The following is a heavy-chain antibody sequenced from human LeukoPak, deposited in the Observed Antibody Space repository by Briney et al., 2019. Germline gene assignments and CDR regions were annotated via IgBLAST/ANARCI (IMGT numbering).Heavy chain of an antibody. CDR3: AGVLGTPGP. CDR2: INHAGTT. V-gene: IGHV4-34*01. CDR1: GASFTSAY. D-gene: IGHD2-15*01. Sequence: SETLSLTCAINGASFTSAYWNWIRQPPGTGLEWIGEINHAGTTSYNPSLKSRVTISVDMSKNQFSLNLTSVTAADTAVYYCAGVLGTPGPWGPGTLVTVSS. J-gene: IGHJ5*02.